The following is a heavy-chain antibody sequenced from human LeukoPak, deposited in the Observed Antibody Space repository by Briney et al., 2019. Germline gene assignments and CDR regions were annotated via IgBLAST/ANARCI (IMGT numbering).Heavy chain of an antibody. CDR3: AKDCLGPGRRALFGELSPL. CDR2: ISWNSGSI. V-gene: IGHV3-9*01. Sequence: AGRSLRLSCAASGFTFDDYAMHWVRHAPGKGLEWVSGISWNSGSIGYADSVKGRFTISRDNANNSLYRQMNRLRAEDTALYDCAKDCLGPGRRALFGELSPLWGQGTLVTVSS. J-gene: IGHJ4*02. D-gene: IGHD3-10*02. CDR1: GFTFDDYA.